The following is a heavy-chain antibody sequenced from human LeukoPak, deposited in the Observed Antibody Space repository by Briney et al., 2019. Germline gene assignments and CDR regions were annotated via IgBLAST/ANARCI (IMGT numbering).Heavy chain of an antibody. D-gene: IGHD3-3*01. CDR3: ASSPGCVGDTIFGVVILDCGWFDP. Sequence: SETLSLTCTVPGGSISSYYWSWIRQPAGKGLEWIGRIYTSGSTNYNPSLKSRVTMSVDTSKNQFSLKLSSVTAADTAVYYCASSPGCVGDTIFGVVILDCGWFDPWGQGTLVTVSS. CDR1: GGSISSYY. V-gene: IGHV4-4*07. CDR2: IYTSGST. J-gene: IGHJ5*02.